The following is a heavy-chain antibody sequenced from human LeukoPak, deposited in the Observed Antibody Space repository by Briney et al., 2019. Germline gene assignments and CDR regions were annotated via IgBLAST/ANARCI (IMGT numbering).Heavy chain of an antibody. D-gene: IGHD5-12*01. Sequence: SETLSLTCAVYGGPFSGYLWSWIPQPPGKALEWIGEINHNGSTDYNPSLKSRVTISVDTSKNQFSLKLNSVTAADTAVYYCARGWGWQRLHFWGQGTLVTVSS. J-gene: IGHJ4*02. CDR2: INHNGST. CDR3: ARGWGWQRLHF. CDR1: GGPFSGYL. V-gene: IGHV4-34*01.